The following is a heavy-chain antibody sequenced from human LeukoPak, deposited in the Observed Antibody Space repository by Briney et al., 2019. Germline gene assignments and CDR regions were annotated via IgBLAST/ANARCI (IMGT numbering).Heavy chain of an antibody. CDR1: GGSISSGDYY. D-gene: IGHD3-22*01. CDR2: ISYTGST. Sequence: SETLSLTCTVSGGSISSGDYYWSWIRQHPGKGLEWIGYISYTGSTHYNPSLESRVTISVDPEDTSRKQFFLRLTSLTAADTAVYYCARQYSPDSSGLTPWGQGTLVTVSS. CDR3: ARQYSPDSSGLTP. V-gene: IGHV4-31*03. J-gene: IGHJ5*02.